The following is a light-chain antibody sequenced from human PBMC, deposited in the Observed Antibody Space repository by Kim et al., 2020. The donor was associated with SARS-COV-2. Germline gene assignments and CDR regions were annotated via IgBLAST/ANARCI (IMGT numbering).Light chain of an antibody. CDR2: DAS. CDR3: QQYDTYST. CDR1: QSINSW. V-gene: IGKV1-5*01. J-gene: IGKJ2*01. Sequence: DIQMTQSPSTLSASVGDRVNITCRASQSINSWLAWYQQKPGKAPKLLISDASNLESGVPSRLSGSGSGTEFTLTISSLQPDDFATYYCQQYDTYSTFGQGTKVDIK.